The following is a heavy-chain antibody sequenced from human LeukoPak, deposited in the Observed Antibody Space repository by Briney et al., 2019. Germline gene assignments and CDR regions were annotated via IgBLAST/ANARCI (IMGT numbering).Heavy chain of an antibody. CDR1: GGSMSNYY. CDR3: ARGGPRLYYYYMDV. J-gene: IGHJ6*03. CDR2: IYYSGNT. D-gene: IGHD3-22*01. V-gene: IGHV4-59*01. Sequence: PSETLSLTCSVSGGSMSNYYWSWIRQPPGKGLEWIGYIYYSGNTHCNPSLKSRVTISVDTSKNQFSLNLRSVTAADTAMYYCARGGPRLYYYYMDVWGKGTTVTISS.